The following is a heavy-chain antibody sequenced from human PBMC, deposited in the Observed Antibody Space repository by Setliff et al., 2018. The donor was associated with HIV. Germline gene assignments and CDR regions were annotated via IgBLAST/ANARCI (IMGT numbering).Heavy chain of an antibody. J-gene: IGHJ5*01. CDR2: IHYTGSN. D-gene: IGHD5-12*01. CDR1: GGSITSGGHY. V-gene: IGHV4-31*02. CDR3: ARGGNSRAAWFDS. Sequence: SETLSFTCSVSGGSITSGGHYWSWIRHLPGKGLEWIGYIHYTGSNFYNPSLTDRLTLSVDTSDNQFSLKLTSVTAADTAVYYCARGGNSRAAWFDSWGQGTLVTSPQ.